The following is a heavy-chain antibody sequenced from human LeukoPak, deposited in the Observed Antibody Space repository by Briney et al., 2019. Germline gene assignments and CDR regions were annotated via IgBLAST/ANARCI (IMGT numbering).Heavy chain of an antibody. V-gene: IGHV3-7*01. Sequence: GGSLRLSCAASGFTFSSYWMSWVRQAPGKGLERVANIKQDGSEKYYVDSVKGRFTISRDNAKNSLYLQMNSLRAEDTAVYYCARVVWFGEPPSLGWFDPWGQGTLVTVSS. CDR1: GFTFSSYW. CDR2: IKQDGSEK. CDR3: ARVVWFGEPPSLGWFDP. J-gene: IGHJ5*02. D-gene: IGHD3-10*01.